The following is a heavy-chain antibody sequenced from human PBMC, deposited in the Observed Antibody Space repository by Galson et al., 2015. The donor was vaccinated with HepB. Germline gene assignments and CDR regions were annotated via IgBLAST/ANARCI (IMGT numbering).Heavy chain of an antibody. CDR2: IIPILGIA. CDR3: ARLPESAWIERWYFDL. Sequence: SVKVSCKASGGTFSSYAISWVRQAPGQGLEWMGRIIPILGIANYAQKFQGRVTITADKSTSTAYMELSSLRSEDTAVYYCARLPESAWIERWYFDLWGRGTLVTVSS. D-gene: IGHD5-12*01. V-gene: IGHV1-69*04. J-gene: IGHJ2*01. CDR1: GGTFSSYA.